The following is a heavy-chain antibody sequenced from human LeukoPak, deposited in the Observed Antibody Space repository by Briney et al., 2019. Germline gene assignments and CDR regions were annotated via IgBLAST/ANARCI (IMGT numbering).Heavy chain of an antibody. V-gene: IGHV3-74*01. Sequence: PGGSLRPSCAASGFTFRTYWMHWVRQAPGKGLVWVSRIFSDGSITSHADSVQGSVKGRFTISRDNAKNTLYLQMNSLRVEDTAVYYCVRGRGPIEASFDYWGQGTLVTVSS. D-gene: IGHD3-10*01. CDR3: VRGRGPIEASFDY. CDR2: IFSDGSIT. J-gene: IGHJ4*02. CDR1: GFTFRTYW.